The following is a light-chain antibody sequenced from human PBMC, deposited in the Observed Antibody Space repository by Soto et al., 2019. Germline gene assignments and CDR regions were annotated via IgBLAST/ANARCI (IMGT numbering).Light chain of an antibody. CDR3: QHYNSYSEA. J-gene: IGKJ1*01. V-gene: IGKV1-5*03. Sequence: DIQMTQSPSTLSGSVGDRVTITCRASQTISSWLAWYQQKPGKAPKLLIYKASTLKSGVPSRFRGSGSGTEFTLTLSRLQTDDFATYYCQHYNSYSEAFGQGTKVDIK. CDR1: QTISSW. CDR2: KAS.